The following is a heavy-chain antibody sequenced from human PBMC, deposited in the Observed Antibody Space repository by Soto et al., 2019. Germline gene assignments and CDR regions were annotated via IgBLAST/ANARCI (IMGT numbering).Heavy chain of an antibody. Sequence: GGSLRLSCAASGLTVSSSYMSWVRQAPGKGLQWVSVIYSAGSTYYANSVKGRFTISRDISTNMVYLQMSSLTDEDTAVYYCARPREPKYSSPIFLDIWGKGPRVPAPS. V-gene: IGHV3-53*01. CDR1: GLTVSSSY. CDR3: ARPREPKYSSPIFLDI. J-gene: IGHJ4*02. CDR2: IYSAGST. D-gene: IGHD3-3*01.